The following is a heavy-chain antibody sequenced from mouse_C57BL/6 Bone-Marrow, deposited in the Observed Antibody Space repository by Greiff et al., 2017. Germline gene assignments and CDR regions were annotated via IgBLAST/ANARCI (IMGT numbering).Heavy chain of an antibody. D-gene: IGHD3-2*02. V-gene: IGHV1-50*01. Sequence: VQLQQPGAELVKPGASVKLSCKASGYTFTSYWMQWVKQRPGQGLEWIGEIDPSDSYTNYNQKFKGKATLTLDTSSSTAYMPRSSLTSEDSAVYYCARRGTAQATLFAYWGQGTLVTVSA. CDR3: ARRGTAQATLFAY. J-gene: IGHJ3*01. CDR2: IDPSDSYT. CDR1: GYTFTSYW.